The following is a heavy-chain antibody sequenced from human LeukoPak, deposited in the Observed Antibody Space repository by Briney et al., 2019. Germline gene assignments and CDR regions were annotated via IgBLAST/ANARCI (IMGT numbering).Heavy chain of an antibody. J-gene: IGHJ4*02. CDR3: ARDLVATTWY. D-gene: IGHD5-12*01. CDR2: ISSSSTI. Sequence: GGFLRLSCAASGFTFSSYSMNWVRQAPGKGLEWVSYISSSSTIYYADSVKGRFIISRDNAKNSLYLQMNSLRAEDTAVYYCARDLVATTWYWGQGTLVTVSS. V-gene: IGHV3-48*04. CDR1: GFTFSSYS.